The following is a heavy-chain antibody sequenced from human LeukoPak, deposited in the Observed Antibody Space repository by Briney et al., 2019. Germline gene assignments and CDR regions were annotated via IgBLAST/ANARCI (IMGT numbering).Heavy chain of an antibody. V-gene: IGHV4-39*07. J-gene: IGHJ5*02. CDR1: GGSISSSTYY. CDR3: AFRNGRALS. D-gene: IGHD2-8*01. Sequence: SETLSLTCTVSGGSISSSTYYWGWIRQPPGKGLEWIGSIFYSGRTNYNPSLKSRVSISIDKSANQFSLRLTSVTAADTAIYYCAFRNGRALSWGQGALVTVSS. CDR2: IFYSGRT.